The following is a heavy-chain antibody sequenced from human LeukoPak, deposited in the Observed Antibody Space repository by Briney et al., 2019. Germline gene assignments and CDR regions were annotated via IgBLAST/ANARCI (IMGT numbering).Heavy chain of an antibody. CDR1: GYTFTSYG. J-gene: IGHJ4*02. CDR2: INTNTGNP. D-gene: IGHD6-19*01. V-gene: IGHV7-4-1*02. CDR3: ARVSGSGLRLLFDY. Sequence: ASVKVSCKASGYTFTSYGISWVRQAPGQGLEWMGWINTNTGNPTYAQGFTGRFVFSLDTSVSTAYLQISSLKAEDTAVYYCARVSGSGLRLLFDYWGQGTLVTVSS.